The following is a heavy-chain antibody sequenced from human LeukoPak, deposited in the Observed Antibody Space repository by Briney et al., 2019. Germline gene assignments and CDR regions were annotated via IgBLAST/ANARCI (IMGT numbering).Heavy chain of an antibody. J-gene: IGHJ1*01. V-gene: IGHV3-21*01. D-gene: IGHD3-22*01. CDR2: ISSSSSYI. CDR3: ARGGYYYSPAEYFQH. Sequence: GGSLRLSCAASGFTFSSYSMNWVREAPGKGLEWVSSISSSSSYIYYADSVKGRFTISRDNAKNSLYLQMNSLRAGDTAVYYCARGGYYYSPAEYFQHWGQGTLVTVSS. CDR1: GFTFSSYS.